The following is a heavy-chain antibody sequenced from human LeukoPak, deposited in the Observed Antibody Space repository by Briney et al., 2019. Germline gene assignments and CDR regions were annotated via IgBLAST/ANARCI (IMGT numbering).Heavy chain of an antibody. V-gene: IGHV3-33*08. CDR1: GFTFSSYA. CDR2: IWYDGSNK. D-gene: IGHD4-23*01. CDR3: AREGADYGGTDAFDI. J-gene: IGHJ3*02. Sequence: GRSLRLSCAASGFTFSSYAMHWVRQAPGKGLEWVAVIWYDGSNKYYADSVKGRFTISRDNSKNTLYLQMNSLRAEDTAVYYCAREGADYGGTDAFDIWGQGTMVTVSS.